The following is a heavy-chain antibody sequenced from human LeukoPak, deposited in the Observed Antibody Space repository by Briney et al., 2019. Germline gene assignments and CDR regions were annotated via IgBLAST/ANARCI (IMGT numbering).Heavy chain of an antibody. CDR2: IAYTGTI. J-gene: IGHJ4*02. Sequence: GGSLRLSCTASGFTFSVFSINWVRQAPGKGLEWVAYIAYTGTIHYADSVRGRFAISRDNAKSSLFLQLNSLRAEDTAVYYCARDPHSLDYWGQGTLVTVSS. CDR1: GFTFSVFS. V-gene: IGHV3-48*01. CDR3: ARDPHSLDY.